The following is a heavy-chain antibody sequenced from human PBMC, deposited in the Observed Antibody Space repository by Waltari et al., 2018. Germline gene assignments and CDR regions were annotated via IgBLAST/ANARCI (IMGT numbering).Heavy chain of an antibody. CDR1: GYSISSGYY. J-gene: IGHJ5*02. CDR2: IYHSGST. CDR3: ARHIVATNWFDP. D-gene: IGHD5-12*01. V-gene: IGHV4-38-2*01. Sequence: QVQLQESGPGLVKPSETLSLTCAVSGYSISSGYYWGWIRQPPGKGLEWIGSIYHSGSTYYNPSLKSRVTISVDTSKNQFSLKLSSVTAADTAVYYCARHIVATNWFDPWGQGTLVTVSS.